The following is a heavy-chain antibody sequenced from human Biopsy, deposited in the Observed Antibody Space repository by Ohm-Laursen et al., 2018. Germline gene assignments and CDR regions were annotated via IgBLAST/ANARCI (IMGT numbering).Heavy chain of an antibody. CDR1: GDSISSGGNY. Sequence: SETLSLTCTVSGDSISSGGNYWSWIRQFPGKGLEWIAYIYHTGSTYYNPSLKSRVTMSVDTSQNQFSLNLNSVSAADTAVYYCARDFRAGSGFLRSNNHYCGMDVWGPGTRVTVSS. CDR2: IYHTGST. D-gene: IGHD5-24*01. V-gene: IGHV4-61*08. CDR3: ARDFRAGSGFLRSNNHYCGMDV. J-gene: IGHJ6*02.